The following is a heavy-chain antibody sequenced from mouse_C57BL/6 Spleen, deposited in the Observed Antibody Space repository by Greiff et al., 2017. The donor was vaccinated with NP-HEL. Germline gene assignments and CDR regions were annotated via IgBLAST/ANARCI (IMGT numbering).Heavy chain of an antibody. CDR1: GYTFTSYW. Sequence: VQLQQPGAELVMPGASVKLSCKASGYTFTSYWLHWVKQRPGQGLEWIGEIDPSDSYTTYNQKFKVNSTLTVDKASSTAYMQLSSLTSEDSAVYYCARDRIYDGYSAWFAYWGQGTLVTVSA. D-gene: IGHD2-3*01. CDR3: ARDRIYDGYSAWFAY. V-gene: IGHV1-69*01. J-gene: IGHJ3*01. CDR2: IDPSDSYT.